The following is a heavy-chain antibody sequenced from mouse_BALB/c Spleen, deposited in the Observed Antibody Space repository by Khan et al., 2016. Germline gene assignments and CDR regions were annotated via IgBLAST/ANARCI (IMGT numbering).Heavy chain of an antibody. CDR3: ARGGYDYGSSYYAMDY. J-gene: IGHJ4*01. CDR2: INPSSGYT. D-gene: IGHD1-1*01. V-gene: IGHV1-4*01. CDR1: GYTFTSYT. Sequence: QVQLQQSGAELARPGASVKMSCKASGYTFTSYTMHWVKQRHGKGLEWIGYINPSSGYTNYNQKFKDKATLTADKSSSTAYMQLSSLTSEDSAVYYCARGGYDYGSSYYAMDYWGQGTSVTVSS.